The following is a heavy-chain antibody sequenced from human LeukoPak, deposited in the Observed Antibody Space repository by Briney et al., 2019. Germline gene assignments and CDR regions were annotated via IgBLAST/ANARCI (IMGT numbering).Heavy chain of an antibody. D-gene: IGHD3-10*01. CDR2: FDPEDGET. J-gene: IGHJ3*02. Sequence: ASVKVSCKVSGYTLTELSMHWVRQAPGKGLEWMGGFDPEDGETIYAQKFQGRVTMTEDTSTDTAYMELSSLRSEDTAVYYCATLMVRGVTDDFDIWGQGTMVTVSS. CDR1: GYTLTELS. CDR3: ATLMVRGVTDDFDI. V-gene: IGHV1-24*01.